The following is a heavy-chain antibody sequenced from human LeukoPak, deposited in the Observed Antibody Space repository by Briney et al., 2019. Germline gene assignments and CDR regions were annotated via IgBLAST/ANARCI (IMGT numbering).Heavy chain of an antibody. CDR1: GGTFSSYA. CDR2: IIPIFGTA. CDR3: ARAGGDVVVPAAMSPYY. D-gene: IGHD2-2*01. V-gene: IGHV1-69*13. Sequence: ASVKVSCKASGGTFSSYAISWVRQAPGQGLEWVGGIIPIFGTANYAQRFQGRVTITADESTSTAYMELSSLRSEDTAVYYCARAGGDVVVPAAMSPYYWGQGTLVTVSS. J-gene: IGHJ4*02.